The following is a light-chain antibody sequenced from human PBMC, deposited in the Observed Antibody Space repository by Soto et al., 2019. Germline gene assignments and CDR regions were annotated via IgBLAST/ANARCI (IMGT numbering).Light chain of an antibody. V-gene: IGLV1-44*01. CDR2: SNN. CDR1: SSNIGSNP. J-gene: IGLJ1*01. CDR3: AAWDDSLNANV. Sequence: QAVVTQPPSASGTPGQRVTLSCSGSSSNIGSNPVNWYQQLPGTAPKLLIYSNNQRPSGVPDRFSGSKSGTSASLAISGLLSEDEADYYCAAWDDSLNANVFGTGTKLTGL.